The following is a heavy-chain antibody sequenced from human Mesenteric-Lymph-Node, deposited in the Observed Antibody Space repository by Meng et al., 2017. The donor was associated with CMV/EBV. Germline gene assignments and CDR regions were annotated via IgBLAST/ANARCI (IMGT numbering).Heavy chain of an antibody. CDR3: ATGGNRVYTYQLPPFQH. Sequence: GTFSSYAISWVRQAPGQGLEWMGGIIPIFGTANYAQKFQGRVTITTDESTSTAYMELSSLRSEDTAVYYCATGGNRVYTYQLPPFQHWGQGTLVTVSS. J-gene: IGHJ1*01. D-gene: IGHD2-2*01. CDR1: GTFSSYA. V-gene: IGHV1-69*05. CDR2: IIPIFGTA.